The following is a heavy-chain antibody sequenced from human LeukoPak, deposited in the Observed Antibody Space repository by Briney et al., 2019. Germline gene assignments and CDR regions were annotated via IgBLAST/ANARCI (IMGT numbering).Heavy chain of an antibody. CDR2: NFYDGKT. CDR3: ARERGRLVDY. V-gene: IGHV4-31*03. J-gene: IGHJ4*02. CDR1: GGSISDYY. Sequence: SQSLSLTCTVSGGSISDYYWCWSRHLPGKGVEWIGYNFYDGKTNYNPALKRRITLSVDTSTSQFSLTLPSVTAADTAVYYCARERGRLVDYWGQGTLVTVSP. D-gene: IGHD6-25*01.